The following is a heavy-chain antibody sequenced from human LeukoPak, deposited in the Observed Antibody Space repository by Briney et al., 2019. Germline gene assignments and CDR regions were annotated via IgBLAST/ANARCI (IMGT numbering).Heavy chain of an antibody. J-gene: IGHJ4*02. Sequence: GGPLRLSCVASGFTFGKYWMSWVRQAPGKGLEWVANIKLDGSEKNYVDSVKGRFTISRDNTKNSLYLQMNSLRAEDTAVFYCARDQYDTWSRRGNFDSWGQGTLVIVSS. CDR1: GFTFGKYW. D-gene: IGHD3/OR15-3a*01. CDR3: ARDQYDTWSRRGNFDS. V-gene: IGHV3-7*03. CDR2: IKLDGSEK.